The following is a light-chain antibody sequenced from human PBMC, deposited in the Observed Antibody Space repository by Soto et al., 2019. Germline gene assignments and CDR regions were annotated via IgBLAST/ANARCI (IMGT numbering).Light chain of an antibody. CDR1: QTITSAY. J-gene: IGKJ4*01. Sequence: EIVLTQSPATLSLSPGERATLSCGASQTITSAYLAWYQLKPGLAPRLLFYDASNRATGVPDRFSGSGSGTDFTLTLSRLEPEDFAVYYCQQYDTSPLTFGGGTKVEIK. CDR2: DAS. V-gene: IGKV3D-20*01. CDR3: QQYDTSPLT.